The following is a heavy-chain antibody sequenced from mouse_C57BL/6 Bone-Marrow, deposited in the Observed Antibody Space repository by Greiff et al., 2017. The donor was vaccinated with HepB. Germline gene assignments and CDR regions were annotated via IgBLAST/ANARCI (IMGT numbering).Heavy chain of an antibody. CDR3: ARIYYDYDVGDY. Sequence: VQLQQPGAELVKPGASVKMSCKASGYTFTSYWITWVKQRPGQGLEWIGDIYPGSGSTNYNEKFKSKATLTVDTSSSTAYMQLSSLTSEDSAVYYCARIYYDYDVGDYWGQGTSVTVSS. D-gene: IGHD2-4*01. V-gene: IGHV1-55*01. CDR1: GYTFTSYW. CDR2: IYPGSGST. J-gene: IGHJ4*01.